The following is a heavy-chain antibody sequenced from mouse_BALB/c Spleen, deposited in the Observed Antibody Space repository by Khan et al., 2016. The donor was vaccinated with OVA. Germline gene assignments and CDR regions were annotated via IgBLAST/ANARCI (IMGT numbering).Heavy chain of an antibody. CDR3: AIAYYRYDGYYAMDY. CDR1: GFSLPRYN. CDR2: IWGGGGT. J-gene: IGHJ4*01. V-gene: IGHV2-6-4*01. Sequence: QVQLQQSGPGLVAPSQSLSITCTVSGFSLPRYNIHWVRQPPGKGLEWLGMIWGGGGTDYNSTLKSRLSISKDNSKSQVFLKLNSLQADDTAIYYCAIAYYRYDGYYAMDYWGQGTSVTVSS. D-gene: IGHD2-14*01.